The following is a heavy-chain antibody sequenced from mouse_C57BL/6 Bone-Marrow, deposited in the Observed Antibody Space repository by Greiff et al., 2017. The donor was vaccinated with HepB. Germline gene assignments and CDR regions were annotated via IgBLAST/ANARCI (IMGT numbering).Heavy chain of an antibody. J-gene: IGHJ3*01. CDR1: GYTFTNNW. CDR2: VFPGSGGS. D-gene: IGHD3-3*01. Sequence: QVQLKQPGAELVKPGASVKMSCRASGYTFTNNWITWVRQRPGQGLEWIGDVFPGSGGSNNNEKFKRRATLTVDTSSSTAYMQLSSLTSEDSAVYYCARGTLWGQGTLVTVSA. CDR3: ARGTL. V-gene: IGHV1-55*01.